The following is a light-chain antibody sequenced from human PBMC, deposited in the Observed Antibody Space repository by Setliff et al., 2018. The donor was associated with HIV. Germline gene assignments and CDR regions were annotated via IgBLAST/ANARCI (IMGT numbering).Light chain of an antibody. V-gene: IGLV3-21*04. Sequence: SYELTQPPSVSVAPGKTAKITCGENNIGSKNVHWYQQKPGQAPVVVMYYNSDRPSGIPERFSGSNSGNTATLTISRVEAGDEADYYCQVYDSSTDLEVFGGGTK. CDR2: YNS. J-gene: IGLJ2*01. CDR1: NIGSKN. CDR3: QVYDSSTDLEV.